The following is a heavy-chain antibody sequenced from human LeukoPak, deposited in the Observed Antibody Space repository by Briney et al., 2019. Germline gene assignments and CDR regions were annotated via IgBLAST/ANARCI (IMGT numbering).Heavy chain of an antibody. J-gene: IGHJ4*02. CDR2: INPSGGST. D-gene: IGHD1-26*01. CDR3: ARDGAEWELPSIQYYFDY. V-gene: IGHV1-46*01. Sequence: ASVKVSCKASGYTFTSYYMHWVRQAPGQGLEWMGIINPSGGSTSYAQKFQGRVTMTRDTSTSTVYMELSSLRSEDTAVYYCARDGAEWELPSIQYYFDYWGQGTLVTVSS. CDR1: GYTFTSYY.